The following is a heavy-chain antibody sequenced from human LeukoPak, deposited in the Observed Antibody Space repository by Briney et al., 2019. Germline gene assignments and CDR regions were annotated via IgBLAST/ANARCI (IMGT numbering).Heavy chain of an antibody. D-gene: IGHD4-23*01. CDR2: MSPNSGNT. CDR1: GYTFTSYD. CDR3: ARDYGGNSGWFDP. V-gene: IGHV1-8*01. Sequence: ASVRVSCKASGYTFTSYDINWVRQATGQGLEWVGWMSPNSGNTGYAQKFQDRATMTRDTSIDTAYMELSSLRSEDTAVYYCARDYGGNSGWFDPWGQGTLVTVSS. J-gene: IGHJ5*02.